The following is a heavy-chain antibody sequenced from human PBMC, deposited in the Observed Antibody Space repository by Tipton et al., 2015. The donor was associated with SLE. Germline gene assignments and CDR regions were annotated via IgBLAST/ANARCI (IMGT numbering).Heavy chain of an antibody. CDR2: IIPIFGTA. CDR1: GGTFSSYA. J-gene: IGHJ4*02. D-gene: IGHD6-6*01. CDR3: ASQGSSSSFLDY. V-gene: IGHV1-69*05. Sequence: QSGPEVKKPGSSVKVSCKASGGTFSSYAISWVRQAPGQGLEWMGGIIPIFGTANYAQKFQGRVTITTDESTSSAYMELSSLRPEDTAVYYCASQGSSSSFLDYWGQGTLVTVSS.